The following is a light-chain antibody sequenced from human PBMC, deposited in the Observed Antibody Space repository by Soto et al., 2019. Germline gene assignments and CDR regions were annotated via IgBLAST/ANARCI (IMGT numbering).Light chain of an antibody. V-gene: IGKV4-1*01. CDR1: QSVLSSSNNRNY. J-gene: IGKJ1*01. CDR2: WAS. CDR3: QQYYSTCWT. Sequence: DIVMTQSPDSLAVSLGERATINCKSSQSVLSSSNNRNYLAWFQLKPGQPPKLLIYWASTRESGVPDRFSGSGSGTDFTLTISSLQAEDVAVYYCQQYYSTCWTFGQGTKVEI.